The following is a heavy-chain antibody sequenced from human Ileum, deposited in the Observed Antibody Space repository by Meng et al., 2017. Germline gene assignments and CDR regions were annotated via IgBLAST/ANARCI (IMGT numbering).Heavy chain of an antibody. V-gene: IGHV3-23*01. CDR3: AKEWAVAGVPFFDY. CDR1: GFIFSNYA. J-gene: IGHJ4*02. CDR2: ISDSGAGT. D-gene: IGHD6-19*01. Sequence: GESLKISYAASGFIFSNYAMSWVRQAPGEGPEWVSGISDSGAGTYYADSVKGRFTISRDNSNNMLHLQMNSLRAEDTAVYYCAKEWAVAGVPFFDYWGQGTLVTVSS.